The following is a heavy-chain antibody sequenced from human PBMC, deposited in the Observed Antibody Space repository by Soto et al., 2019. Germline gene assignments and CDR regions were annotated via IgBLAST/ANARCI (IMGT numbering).Heavy chain of an antibody. CDR3: ARRTPYASGCYFAGDL. CDR2: ISAYSGLT. D-gene: IGHD3-10*01. V-gene: IGHV1-18*04. Sequence: QVQLVQSGAEVKKPGASVNISCKASGYTFTNYGVIWVRQAPGQGLEWMGWISAYSGLTHYPQHLQGRVTMTTDTFTTTAYLELGSLTFDDTDVYYCARRTPYASGCYFAGDLWGQGTLITVSS. CDR1: GYTFTNYG. J-gene: IGHJ4*02.